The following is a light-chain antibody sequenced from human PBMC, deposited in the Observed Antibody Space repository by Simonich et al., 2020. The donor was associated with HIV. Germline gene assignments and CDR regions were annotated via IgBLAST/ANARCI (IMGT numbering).Light chain of an antibody. CDR2: AVS. Sequence: QSVLTQPPSVSGAPGQRVTISCTGSSSNIGAGYDVHWYQQLPGTAPKLMSYAVSKRPSGVPDRFSGSKSGNTASLTISGLQAEDEADYYCCSYAGSYTPWVFGTGTKVTVL. V-gene: IGLV1-40*01. CDR1: SSNIGAGYD. CDR3: CSYAGSYTPWV. J-gene: IGLJ1*01.